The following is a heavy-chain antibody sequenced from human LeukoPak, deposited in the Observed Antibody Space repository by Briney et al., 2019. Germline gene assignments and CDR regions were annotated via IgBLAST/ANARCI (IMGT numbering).Heavy chain of an antibody. Sequence: PSETLSLTCAVSGGSISSGGYSWSWLRQPPGKGLEWIGYIYHSGSTYYNPSLKSRVTISVDRSKNQFSLKLSSVTAADTAVYYCARVTTVTTNIDYWGQGTLVTVSS. J-gene: IGHJ4*02. CDR1: GGSISSGGYS. D-gene: IGHD4-17*01. V-gene: IGHV4-30-2*01. CDR3: ARVTTVTTNIDY. CDR2: IYHSGST.